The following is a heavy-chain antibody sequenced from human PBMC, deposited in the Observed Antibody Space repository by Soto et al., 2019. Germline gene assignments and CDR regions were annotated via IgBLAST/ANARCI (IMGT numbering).Heavy chain of an antibody. V-gene: IGHV2-5*02. D-gene: IGHD2-21*02. CDR2: IYWDVAK. CDR1: GFSLSTGGLG. CDR3: IHSRCGGDCLASYSSHYYSGMDV. Sequence: QITLKESGPTLVKPTETLTLTCTFSGFSLSTGGLGVGWVRQPPGKALEWLALIYWDVAKRYSPSLKSRLSISRDPSNNRVVITMTDMDPVYLATYYCIHSRCGGDCLASYSSHYYSGMDVWGQGTMVTVSS. J-gene: IGHJ6*02.